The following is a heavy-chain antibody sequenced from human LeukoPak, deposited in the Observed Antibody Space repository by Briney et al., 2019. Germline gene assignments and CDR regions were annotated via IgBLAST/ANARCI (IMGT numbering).Heavy chain of an antibody. D-gene: IGHD3/OR15-3a*01. CDR1: GFVFSTYW. CDR3: ASGLHDFLH. V-gene: IGHV3-7*01. CDR2: INLDGTEE. Sequence: PGGSLRLSCAASGFVFSTYWMTWVRQAPGKGLEWVANINLDGTEEHYVDSSLKGRFTISRDNAKNSLYLQMNSLRVEDTAVYYCASGLHDFLHWGRGTLVTVSS. J-gene: IGHJ4*02.